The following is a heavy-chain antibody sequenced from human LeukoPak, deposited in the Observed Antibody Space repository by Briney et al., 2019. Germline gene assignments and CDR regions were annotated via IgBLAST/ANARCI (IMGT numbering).Heavy chain of an antibody. V-gene: IGHV3-23*01. J-gene: IGHJ4*02. CDR3: ANYPTRSKSSTSCYGGCRLS. CDR1: GFTFSSYA. CDR2: ISGSGGST. Sequence: QPGRSLRLSCAASGFTFSSYAMSWVRQAPGKGLEWVSAISGSGGSTYYADSVKGRFTISRDNSKNTLYLQMNSLRAEDTAVYYCANYPTRSKSSTSCYGGCRLSWGQGTLVTVSS. D-gene: IGHD2-2*01.